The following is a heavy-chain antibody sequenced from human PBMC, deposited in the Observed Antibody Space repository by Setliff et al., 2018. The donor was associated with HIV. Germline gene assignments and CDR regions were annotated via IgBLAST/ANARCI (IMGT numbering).Heavy chain of an antibody. CDR3: ARDGGYSYGIGGITYYFDY. D-gene: IGHD5-18*01. V-gene: IGHV4-4*02. J-gene: IGHJ4*02. CDR1: GGSISSSNW. Sequence: SETLSLTCAVSGGSISSSNWWSWVRQPPGKGLEWIGEIYHSGSTNHNPSLKSRVTISVDKSKNRFSLKLSSVTAADTAVYYCARDGGYSYGIGGITYYFDYWGQGTLVTVSS. CDR2: IYHSGST.